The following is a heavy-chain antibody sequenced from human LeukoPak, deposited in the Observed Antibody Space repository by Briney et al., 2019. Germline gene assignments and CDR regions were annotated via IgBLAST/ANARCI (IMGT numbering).Heavy chain of an antibody. CDR1: GFTFSSYG. V-gene: IGHV3-30*18. Sequence: GGSLTLSCAAYGFTFSSYGMHWVRQAPGKGLEWVAVISYDGSNKYYADSVKGRFTTSRDNSKNTLYLQMNSLRAEDTGVYYCAKMCVGFDPWGQGTLVTVSS. CDR2: ISYDGSNK. J-gene: IGHJ5*02. CDR3: AKMCVGFDP. D-gene: IGHD2-15*01.